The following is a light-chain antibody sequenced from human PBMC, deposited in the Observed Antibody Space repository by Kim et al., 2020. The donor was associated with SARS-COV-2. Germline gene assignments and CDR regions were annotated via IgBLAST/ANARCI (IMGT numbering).Light chain of an antibody. CDR1: QDITNY. CDR2: AAS. J-gene: IGKJ5*01. V-gene: IGKV1-16*01. CDR3: QQYDTFPII. Sequence: SASVGDTFTFTCRASQDITNYLAWHQQKPGKAPKSLMYAASTLENGVPSRFSGSGSGTDFTLTINSVQPEDFATYYCQQYDTFPIIFGQGTRLEIK.